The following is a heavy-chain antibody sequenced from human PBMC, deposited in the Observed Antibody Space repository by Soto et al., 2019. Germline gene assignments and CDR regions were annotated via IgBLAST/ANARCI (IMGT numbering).Heavy chain of an antibody. J-gene: IGHJ4*02. Sequence: PGGSLRLSXAASGFTFSSYGMHWVRQAPGKGLEWVAVISYDGSNKYYADSVKGRFTISRDNSKNTLYLQMNSLGAEDTAVYYCAKDRYGDNYYFDYWGQGTLVTVSS. CDR1: GFTFSSYG. V-gene: IGHV3-30*18. CDR2: ISYDGSNK. CDR3: AKDRYGDNYYFDY. D-gene: IGHD4-17*01.